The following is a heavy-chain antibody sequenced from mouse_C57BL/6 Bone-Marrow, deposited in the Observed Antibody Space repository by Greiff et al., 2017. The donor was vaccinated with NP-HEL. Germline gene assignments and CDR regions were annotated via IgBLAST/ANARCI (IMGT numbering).Heavy chain of an antibody. D-gene: IGHD2-5*01. Sequence: VQLKESGAELVRPGASVTLSCKASGYTFTDYEMHWVKQTPVHGLAWIGAIVPETGGTAYIQQFKVPGILTAGNSSSTAYKELLSLTTEDSAVYYCFYSNYEGRYAMDYWGQGTSVTVSP. CDR1: GYTFTDYE. J-gene: IGHJ4*01. CDR2: IVPETGGT. CDR3: FYSNYEGRYAMDY. V-gene: IGHV1-15*01.